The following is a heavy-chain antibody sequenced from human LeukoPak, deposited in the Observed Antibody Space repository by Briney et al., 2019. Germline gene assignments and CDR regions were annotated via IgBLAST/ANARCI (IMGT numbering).Heavy chain of an antibody. CDR3: ARRDSSGWYYFDY. J-gene: IGHJ4*02. V-gene: IGHV4-59*08. CDR2: IYYSGGT. CDR1: GGSISSYY. Sequence: SETLSLTCTVSGGSISSYYWSWIRQPPGKGLEWIGYIYYSGGTNYNPSLKSRVTISVDTSKNQFSLKLSSVTAADTAVYYCARRDSSGWYYFDYWGQGTLVTVSS. D-gene: IGHD6-19*01.